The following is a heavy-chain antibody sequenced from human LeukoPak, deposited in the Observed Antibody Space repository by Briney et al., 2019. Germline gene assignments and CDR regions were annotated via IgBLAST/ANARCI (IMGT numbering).Heavy chain of an antibody. CDR2: ITGDGSGA. CDR3: ARFVFVSAGDD. D-gene: IGHD2-21*02. V-gene: IGHV3-74*01. J-gene: IGHJ4*02. Sequence: GGSLRLSCAASGLTIGSHWMNWVRQPPGKGLVWVARITGDGSGATYADSVQGRFTISRDNAKNTVYLQMNSLRVEDTAVYYCARFVFVSAGDDWGQGALVTVSS. CDR1: GLTIGSHW.